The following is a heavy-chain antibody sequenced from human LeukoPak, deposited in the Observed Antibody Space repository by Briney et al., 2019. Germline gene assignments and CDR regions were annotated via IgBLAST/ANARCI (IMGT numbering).Heavy chain of an antibody. J-gene: IGHJ4*02. CDR1: GFTVSSNY. Sequence: GGSLRLSCAASGFTVSSNYMSWVRQAPGKGLEWVSVIYSGGSTYYADSVKGRFTISRDNSKNTLYLQMNSLRAEDTAVYYCAKEGSPYCGGDCYKDYWGQGTLVTVSS. CDR3: AKEGSPYCGGDCYKDY. V-gene: IGHV3-53*05. CDR2: IYSGGST. D-gene: IGHD2-21*02.